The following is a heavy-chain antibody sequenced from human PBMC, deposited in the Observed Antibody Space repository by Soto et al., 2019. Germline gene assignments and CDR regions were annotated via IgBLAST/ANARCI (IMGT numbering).Heavy chain of an antibody. D-gene: IGHD5-12*01. J-gene: IGHJ4*02. CDR2: ISYDGSNK. Sequence: PGGSLRLSCAASGFTFSSYGMHWFRQAPGKGLEWVAVISYDGSNKYYADSVKGRFTISRDNSKNTLYLQMNSLRAEDTAVYYCAKDLDYPYYFDYWGQGTLVTVSS. CDR3: AKDLDYPYYFDY. V-gene: IGHV3-30*18. CDR1: GFTFSSYG.